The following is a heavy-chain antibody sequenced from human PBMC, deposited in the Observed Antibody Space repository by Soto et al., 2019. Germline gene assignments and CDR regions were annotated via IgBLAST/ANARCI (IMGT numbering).Heavy chain of an antibody. V-gene: IGHV3-30*02. CDR2: MSYDGSDT. J-gene: IGHJ4*02. Sequence: GSLRLSCVGSGFIFSNNGMHWVRQTPGKGLEWVAFMSYDGSDTFYADSVKGRFTISRDNSKNTLFLHMSNLRAEDAAMYYCTIVRVADSALDHWGQGTLVTVSS. D-gene: IGHD3-10*02. CDR3: TIVRVADSALDH. CDR1: GFIFSNNG.